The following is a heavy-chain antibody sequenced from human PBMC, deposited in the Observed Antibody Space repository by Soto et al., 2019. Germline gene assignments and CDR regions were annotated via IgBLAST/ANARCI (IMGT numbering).Heavy chain of an antibody. D-gene: IGHD2-21*02. J-gene: IGHJ3*01. CDR1: GFTFNYYW. Sequence: EVQLVESEGGLVQRGGSLRLSCAASGFTFNYYWMHWVRQAPGQGLVWVSHIHSDGSKTTYADSVKGRFTICRDNAKNTLYLQMNSLRAEDTAVYYCVRGDRGGFDLWGQGTAVTVSS. CDR2: IHSDGSKT. V-gene: IGHV3-74*01. CDR3: VRGDRGGFDL.